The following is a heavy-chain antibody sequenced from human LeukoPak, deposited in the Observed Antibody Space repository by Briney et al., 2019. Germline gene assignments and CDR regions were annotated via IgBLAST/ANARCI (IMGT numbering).Heavy chain of an antibody. V-gene: IGHV4-59*01. CDR1: GGSISSYY. CDR3: ARHTRSSFFDY. J-gene: IGHJ4*02. Sequence: SETLSLTCTVSGGSISSYYWSWIRQPPGKGLEGIGYIYYSGSTNYNPSLKSRVTISVDTSKNQFSLKLSSVTAADTAVYYCARHTRSSFFDYWGQGTLVTVSS. D-gene: IGHD6-6*01. CDR2: IYYSGST.